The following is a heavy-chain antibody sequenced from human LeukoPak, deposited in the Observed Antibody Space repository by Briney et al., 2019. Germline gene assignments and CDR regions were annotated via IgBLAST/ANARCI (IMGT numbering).Heavy chain of an antibody. J-gene: IGHJ4*02. Sequence: SQTLSLTCTVSGGSISSGDYYWSWIRQPPRKGLEWIGEINHSGSTNYNPSLKSRVTISVNTSKNQFSLKLSSVTAAHTAVYYCARGDGPHSSGWVGYFDYWGQGTLVAVSS. CDR3: ARGDGPHSSGWVGYFDY. CDR2: INHSGST. CDR1: GGSISSGDYY. V-gene: IGHV4-30-4*01. D-gene: IGHD6-19*01.